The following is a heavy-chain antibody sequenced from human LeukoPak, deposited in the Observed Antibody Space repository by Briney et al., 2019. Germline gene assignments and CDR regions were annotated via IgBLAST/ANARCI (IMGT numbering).Heavy chain of an antibody. Sequence: GGSLRLSCAASGFTFSTFAMHWVRQAPGKQLEYVSAICSNGGCTYYADSVKGRFTISRDNSKNTLYLQMGSLRAEDMGVYYCATLPIPYCTNGVCPEVDYWGQGTLVTVSS. J-gene: IGHJ4*02. CDR3: ATLPIPYCTNGVCPEVDY. D-gene: IGHD2-8*01. CDR1: GFTFSTFA. V-gene: IGHV3-64*02. CDR2: ICSNGGCT.